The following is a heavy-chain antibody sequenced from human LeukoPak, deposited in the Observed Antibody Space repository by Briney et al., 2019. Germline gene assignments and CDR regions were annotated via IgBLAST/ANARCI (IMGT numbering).Heavy chain of an antibody. J-gene: IGHJ6*01. CDR2: IDQNTTP. V-gene: IGHV4-4*02. CDR3: ASPPILRGEGGVRYRCGLDV. CDR1: VGSISSGNW. Sequence: PAGTLSLTCAVSVGSISSGNWWPWGRQSPGKGLEWIGVIDQNTTPTYNPSLKSRASISLDTCKNHISLILPYVTAADTAVYYCASPPILRGEGGVRYRCGLDVWGQVTTV. D-gene: IGHD2-8*01.